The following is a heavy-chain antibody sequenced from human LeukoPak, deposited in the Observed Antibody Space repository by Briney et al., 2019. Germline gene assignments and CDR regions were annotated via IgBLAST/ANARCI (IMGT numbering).Heavy chain of an antibody. Sequence: SVKVSCKASGGTFSSYAISWVRQAPGQGLEWMGGIIPIFGTANYAQKFQGRVTITADESTSTAYMELSSLRSEDTAVYYCARGSAAAGQNYYYYYYMDVWGKGTTVTVSS. J-gene: IGHJ6*03. D-gene: IGHD6-13*01. V-gene: IGHV1-69*13. CDR3: ARGSAAAGQNYYYYYYMDV. CDR1: GGTFSSYA. CDR2: IIPIFGTA.